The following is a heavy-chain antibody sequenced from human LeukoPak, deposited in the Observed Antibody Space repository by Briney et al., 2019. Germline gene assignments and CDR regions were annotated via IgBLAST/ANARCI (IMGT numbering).Heavy chain of an antibody. CDR3: AREGSYYDSSGLYYMDV. CDR2: INHSGST. CDR1: GGSFSGYY. Sequence: PSETLSLTCAVYGGSFSGYYWSWIRQPPGKGLEWIGEINHSGSTNYSPSLKSRVTISVDTSKNQFSLKLSSVTAADTAVYYCAREGSYYDSSGLYYMDVWGKGTTVTVSS. D-gene: IGHD3-22*01. J-gene: IGHJ6*03. V-gene: IGHV4-34*01.